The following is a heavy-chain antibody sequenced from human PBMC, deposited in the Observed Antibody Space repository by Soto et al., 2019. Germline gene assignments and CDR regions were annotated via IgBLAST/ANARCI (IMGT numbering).Heavy chain of an antibody. J-gene: IGHJ4*02. CDR2: ISSSGSYI. V-gene: IGHV3-21*01. Sequence: GGSLRLSCAASGFTFSNYNMIWVRQAPGKGLEWVSTISSSGSYIYYEESLKGRFTISRDNADSALYLQMNSLRAEDTAVYYCAILRADYDLLAGAFKHWGQGTLVTVSS. D-gene: IGHD3-9*01. CDR1: GFTFSNYN. CDR3: AILRADYDLLAGAFKH.